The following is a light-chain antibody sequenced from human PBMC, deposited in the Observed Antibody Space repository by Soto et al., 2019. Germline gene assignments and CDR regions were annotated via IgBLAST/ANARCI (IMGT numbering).Light chain of an antibody. CDR2: GAS. Sequence: DIVMTQSPATLSVSPGERATLSCRASQSVSSNLAWYQQKPGQAPRLLIGASTRATGIPDRFSDSGSGTDFTLTISRLEPEDFAAYYCQQFAASPRTFGQGTKVDI. J-gene: IGKJ1*01. CDR1: QSVSSN. CDR3: QQFAASPRT. V-gene: IGKV3D-15*01.